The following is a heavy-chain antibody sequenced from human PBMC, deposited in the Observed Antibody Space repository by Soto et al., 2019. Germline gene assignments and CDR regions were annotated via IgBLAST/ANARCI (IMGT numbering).Heavy chain of an antibody. CDR2: IIPIFGTA. V-gene: IGHV1-69*13. D-gene: IGHD6-13*01. Sequence: EASVKVSCKASGGTFSSYAISWVRQAPGQGLEWMGGIIPIFGTANYAQKFQGRVTITADESTSTAYMELSSLRSEDTAVYYCARVRKLVRDAFDIWGQGTMVTVSS. CDR1: GGTFSSYA. CDR3: ARVRKLVRDAFDI. J-gene: IGHJ3*02.